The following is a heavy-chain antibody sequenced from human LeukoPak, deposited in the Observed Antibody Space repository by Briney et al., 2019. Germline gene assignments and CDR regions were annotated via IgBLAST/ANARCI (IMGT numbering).Heavy chain of an antibody. Sequence: PSETLSLTCTVSGGSISSYYWSWIRQPAGKGLEWIGRIYTSGSTNYNPSLKSRVTMSVDTSKNQFSLKLSSVTAADTPVYYCARYQYSSGWYYFDYWGQGTLVTVSS. CDR2: IYTSGST. V-gene: IGHV4-59*10. CDR1: GGSISSYY. J-gene: IGHJ4*02. CDR3: ARYQYSSGWYYFDY. D-gene: IGHD6-19*01.